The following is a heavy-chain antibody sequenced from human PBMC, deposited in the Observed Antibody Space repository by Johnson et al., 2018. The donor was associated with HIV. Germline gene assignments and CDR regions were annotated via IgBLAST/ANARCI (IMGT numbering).Heavy chain of an antibody. V-gene: IGHV3-30*04. D-gene: IGHD2-2*03. J-gene: IGHJ3*02. CDR1: GFTFSSYA. CDR3: ARATGSWMDAFDI. CDR2: ISYDGSNK. Sequence: QVHLVESVGGVVQPGRSLRLSCAASGFTFSSYAMHWVRQAPGKGLEWVAVISYDGSNKYSAASVKGRFTISRDNSKNTLYLQMNSLRAEDTAVYYCARATGSWMDAFDIWGQGTMVTVSS.